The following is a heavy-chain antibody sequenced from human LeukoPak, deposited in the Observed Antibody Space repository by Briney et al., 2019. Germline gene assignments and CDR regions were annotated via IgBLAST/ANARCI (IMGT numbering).Heavy chain of an antibody. D-gene: IGHD1-1*01. CDR2: INHSGST. Sequence: SETLSLTCAVYGGSFSGYYWSWIRQPPGKGLEWIGEINHSGSTNYNPSLKSRVTISVDTSKNQFSLKLSSVTAADTAVYYCARGGLVQSDRGWFGPWGQGTLVTVSS. J-gene: IGHJ5*02. CDR1: GGSFSGYY. CDR3: ARGGLVQSDRGWFGP. V-gene: IGHV4-34*01.